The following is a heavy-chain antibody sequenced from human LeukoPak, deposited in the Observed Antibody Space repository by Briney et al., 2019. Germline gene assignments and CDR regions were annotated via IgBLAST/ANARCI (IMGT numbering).Heavy chain of an antibody. Sequence: GGSLRLSCEASGFTFSINAMSWVRQAPGKGLEWVSSITDTSSHTYYTESVKGRFTISRDNSKNTLSLQMNNLRAEDTAVYFCAKRPLTGSWFDYWGPGTLVIVS. J-gene: IGHJ4*02. V-gene: IGHV3-23*01. CDR2: ITDTSSHT. CDR3: AKRPLTGSWFDY. D-gene: IGHD3-10*01. CDR1: GFTFSINA.